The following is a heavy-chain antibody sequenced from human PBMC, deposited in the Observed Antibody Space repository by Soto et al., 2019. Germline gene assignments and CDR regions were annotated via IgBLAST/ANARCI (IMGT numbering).Heavy chain of an antibody. D-gene: IGHD6-13*01. CDR2: ISSSSSTI. J-gene: IGHJ5*02. Sequence: EVQLVESGGGLVQPGGSLRLSCAASGFTFSSYSMNWVRQAPGKGLEWVSYISSSSSTIYYADSVKGRFTISRDNAKNSLYLQMNSLRDEDTAVYYCARGWYSSSWIRTREGPWGQGTLVTVPS. CDR3: ARGWYSSSWIRTREGP. V-gene: IGHV3-48*02. CDR1: GFTFSSYS.